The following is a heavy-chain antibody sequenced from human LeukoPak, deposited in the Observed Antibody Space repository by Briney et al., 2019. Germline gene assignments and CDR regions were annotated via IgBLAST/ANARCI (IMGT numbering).Heavy chain of an antibody. CDR2: INPNSGGT. CDR1: GYTFTSYY. D-gene: IGHD3-22*01. Sequence: ASVKVSCKASGYTFTSYYMHWVRQAPGQGLEWMGIINPNSGGTNYAQKFQGRVTMTRDTSISTAYMELSRLRSDDTAVYYCARDRDYYDSSGPPDYWGQGTLVTVSS. CDR3: ARDRDYYDSSGPPDY. V-gene: IGHV1-2*02. J-gene: IGHJ4*02.